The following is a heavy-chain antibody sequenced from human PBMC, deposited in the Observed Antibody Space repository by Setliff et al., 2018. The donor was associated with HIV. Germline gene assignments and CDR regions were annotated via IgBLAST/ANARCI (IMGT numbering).Heavy chain of an antibody. CDR3: ASRYSSLGHFQH. J-gene: IGHJ1*01. D-gene: IGHD6-13*01. CDR1: GGSISSSSYY. CDR2: VYYSGTT. V-gene: IGHV4-39*07. Sequence: SETLSLTCTVSGGSISSSSYYWGWIRQPPGKGLEWIGSVYYSGTTYYNASLKSRVTISLDTSKNQFSLKLRSVTAADAAVYYCASRYSSLGHFQHWGQGTLVTVS.